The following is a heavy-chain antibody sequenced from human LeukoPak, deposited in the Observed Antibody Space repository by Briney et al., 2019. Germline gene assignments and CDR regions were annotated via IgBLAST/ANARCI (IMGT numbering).Heavy chain of an antibody. J-gene: IGHJ6*02. Sequence: PGGSLRLSCAASGFTFSDHWMHWVRQAPGKGLVWVSLVKSDGSSTSHADSVKGLFTISRDNAKNTLYLQMNSLRAEDTAVYYCARDRSYGLDVWGQGTTVTVSS. V-gene: IGHV3-74*01. CDR1: GFTFSDHW. CDR3: ARDRSYGLDV. CDR2: VKSDGSST.